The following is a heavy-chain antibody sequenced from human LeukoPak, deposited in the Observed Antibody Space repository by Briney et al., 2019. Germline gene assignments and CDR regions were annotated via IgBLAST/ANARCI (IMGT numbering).Heavy chain of an antibody. CDR2: ISGSGSST. D-gene: IGHD5-18*01. V-gene: IGHV3-23*01. J-gene: IGHJ4*02. Sequence: PGGSLRLSCAASGFTFSSYAMSWVRQAPGKGLEWVSAISGSGSSTYYADSVKGRFTISRDNSKNTLYLQMNSLRAEDTAVYYCAKAFGYSYGYADFDYWGQGTLVTVSS. CDR3: AKAFGYSYGYADFDY. CDR1: GFTFSSYA.